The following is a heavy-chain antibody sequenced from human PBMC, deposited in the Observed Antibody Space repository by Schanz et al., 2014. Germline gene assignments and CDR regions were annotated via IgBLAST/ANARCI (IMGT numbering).Heavy chain of an antibody. V-gene: IGHV3-11*01. CDR3: AKGRFGELSAFDI. CDR2: ITYNGGTI. D-gene: IGHD3-10*01. CDR1: GFTFSDYW. Sequence: QVQVVQSGGGLVKPGGSLRLSCAASGFTFSDYWLSWVRQAPGKGLEWISYITYNGGTIYYADSVKGRFTISRDNAKNSLYLEMNSLRAEDTAVYYCAKGRFGELSAFDIWGQGTMVTVSS. J-gene: IGHJ3*02.